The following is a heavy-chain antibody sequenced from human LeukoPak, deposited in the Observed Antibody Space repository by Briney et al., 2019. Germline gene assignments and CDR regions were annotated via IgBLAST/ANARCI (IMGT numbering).Heavy chain of an antibody. CDR1: GYTFTSYG. Sequence: ASVKVSCKASGYTFTSYGISWVRQAPGQGLEWMGWISAYNGNTNYAQKLQGRVTMTTDTSTSTAYMELRSLRPDDTAVYYCARDTRITIFGVVPFDYWGQGTLVTVSS. V-gene: IGHV1-18*01. CDR2: ISAYNGNT. J-gene: IGHJ4*02. D-gene: IGHD3-3*01. CDR3: ARDTRITIFGVVPFDY.